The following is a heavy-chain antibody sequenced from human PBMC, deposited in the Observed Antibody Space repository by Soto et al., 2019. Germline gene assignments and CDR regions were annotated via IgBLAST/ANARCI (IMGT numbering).Heavy chain of an antibody. V-gene: IGHV4-39*01. Sequence: QLQLQESGPGLVKPSETLSLTCSVSGDSISTSNYYWGWIRQPPGKGLEWIGHLCYSWGTYYNPSLKSCDRISVDTSQTEFSLMLTSNTDADTSICFCARRWGGGYLFDSLVKGILVTVSS. CDR2: LCYSWGT. J-gene: IGHJ4*02. D-gene: IGHD5-12*01. CDR3: ARRWGGGYLFDS. CDR1: GDSISTSNYY.